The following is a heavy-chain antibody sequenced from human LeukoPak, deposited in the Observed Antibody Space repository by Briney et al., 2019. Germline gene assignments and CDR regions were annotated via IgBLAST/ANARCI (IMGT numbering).Heavy chain of an antibody. CDR1: SGSTSSYY. Sequence: PSETLSLTCTVSSGSTSSYYWSWIRQPPGKGLEWIGYIFYSGSTNYNPSLKSRVTILVDTSNNQLSLKLSSVTAADTAVYYCARHQYTSGWYGWFDPWGQGTLVTVSS. CDR2: IFYSGST. CDR3: ARHQYTSGWYGWFDP. V-gene: IGHV4-59*08. D-gene: IGHD6-19*01. J-gene: IGHJ5*02.